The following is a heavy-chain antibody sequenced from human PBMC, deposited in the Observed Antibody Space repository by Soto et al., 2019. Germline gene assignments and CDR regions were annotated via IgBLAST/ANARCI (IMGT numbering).Heavy chain of an antibody. V-gene: IGHV1-69*12. CDR3: ARDRVRMQLGGNYYYILDV. J-gene: IGHJ6*02. Sequence: QVQLDQSGAEVKKPGSSVKLSCKASGGTFSNSAISWVRQAPGQGLEWMGGIMPIFRTPDYAQKFQARFTITADESTSTAYMELSGLKPDATAVYYCARDRVRMQLGGNYYYILDVWGQGTTVTVSS. CDR2: IMPIFRTP. CDR1: GGTFSNSA. D-gene: IGHD3-3*02.